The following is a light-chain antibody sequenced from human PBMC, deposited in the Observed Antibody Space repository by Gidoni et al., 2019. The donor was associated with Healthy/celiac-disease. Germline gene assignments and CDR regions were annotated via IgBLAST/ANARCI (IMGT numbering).Light chain of an antibody. CDR3: MQALQTPPLT. CDR2: LGS. V-gene: IGKV2-28*01. J-gene: IGKJ4*01. Sequence: EIVMPTSPLSLPVTPGEPASISCRSSQSLLHSNGYNYWDWYLQKPGQSPQLLIYLGSNRASGVPDSVRGSGAGTDFTLKSSRVEAEDVGVYYCMQALQTPPLTVVGGTKVEIK. CDR1: QSLLHSNGYNY.